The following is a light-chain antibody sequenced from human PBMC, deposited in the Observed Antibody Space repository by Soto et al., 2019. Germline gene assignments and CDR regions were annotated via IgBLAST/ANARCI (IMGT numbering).Light chain of an antibody. J-gene: IGKJ1*01. V-gene: IGKV3-11*01. CDR3: QQRTHWPPWT. CDR2: DAS. CDR1: QSVSNY. Sequence: EIVLTQSPATLSLSPGERATLSCRASQSVSNYLDWYQQKPGQAPRLLIYDASNRATGTPARFSGSGSGTDFPLTISSLEPEDFAVYYCQQRTHWPPWTFGQGTKVEIK.